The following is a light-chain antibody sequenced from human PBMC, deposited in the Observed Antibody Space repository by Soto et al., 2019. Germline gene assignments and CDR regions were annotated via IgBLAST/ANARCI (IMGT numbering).Light chain of an antibody. CDR3: SSYTSSSTL. CDR2: DVS. J-gene: IGLJ2*01. CDR1: SSDVGGYNY. V-gene: IGLV2-14*01. Sequence: QSVLTQPASVSGSPGQSITISCTGTSSDVGGYNYACWYQQHPGKAPKLMIYDVSNRPSGVSNRFSGSKSGNTASLTISGLQAEDEADYYCSSYTSSSTLFGGGTKVTVL.